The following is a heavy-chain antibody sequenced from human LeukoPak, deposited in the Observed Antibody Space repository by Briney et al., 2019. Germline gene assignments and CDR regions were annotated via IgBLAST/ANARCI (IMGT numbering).Heavy chain of an antibody. CDR1: RYTFTSYA. D-gene: IGHD6-13*01. V-gene: IGHV7-4-1*02. CDR3: ASPRGVAAAGTSLYYYYYYMDV. J-gene: IGHJ6*03. Sequence: ASVKVSCKASRYTFTSYAMNWVRQAPGQGLEWMGWINTNTGNPTYAQGFTGRFVFSLDTSVSTAYLQISSLKAEDTAVYYCASPRGVAAAGTSLYYYYYYMDVWGKGTTVTVSS. CDR2: INTNTGNP.